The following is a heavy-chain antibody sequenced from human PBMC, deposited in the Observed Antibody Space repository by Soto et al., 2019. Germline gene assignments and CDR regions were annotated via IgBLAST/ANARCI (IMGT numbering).Heavy chain of an antibody. D-gene: IGHD2-8*01. J-gene: IGHJ4*02. CDR3: AKNGLDNSPSAIDS. Sequence: GGSLRLSCAASGFTFSSYAMSWVRQAPGKGLEWVSAISGSGGSTYYADSVKGRFTISRGNSKNTLYLQMNSLRAEDTAVYYCAKNGLDNSPSAIDSWGPGTLVTVSS. CDR2: ISGSGGST. V-gene: IGHV3-23*01. CDR1: GFTFSSYA.